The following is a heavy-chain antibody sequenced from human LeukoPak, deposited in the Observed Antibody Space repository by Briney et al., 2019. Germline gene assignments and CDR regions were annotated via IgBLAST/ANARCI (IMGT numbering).Heavy chain of an antibody. V-gene: IGHV4-61*02. Sequence: SETLSLTCTVSGGFISSGSYYWSWIRQPAGKGLEWIGRFYASGSTNYNPSLKSRVTISVDTSKNQFSLNLSSVTAADTAVYYCARDDDEYGSSRSAFDIWGQGTMVTVSS. CDR2: FYASGST. CDR3: ARDDDEYGSSRSAFDI. D-gene: IGHD6-6*01. J-gene: IGHJ3*02. CDR1: GGFISSGSYY.